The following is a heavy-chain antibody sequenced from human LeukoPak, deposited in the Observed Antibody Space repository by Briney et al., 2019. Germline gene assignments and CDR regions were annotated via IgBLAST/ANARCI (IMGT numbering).Heavy chain of an antibody. CDR2: IKQDGSEK. CDR1: GFTFSSYW. D-gene: IGHD7-27*01. Sequence: GGSLRLSCAASGFTFSSYWMSWVRQAPGRGLEWVANIKQDGSEKYYVDSVKGRFTISRDNAKNSLYLQMNSLRAEDTAVYYCARGTGDDAFDIWGQGTMVTVSS. CDR3: ARGTGDDAFDI. J-gene: IGHJ3*02. V-gene: IGHV3-7*01.